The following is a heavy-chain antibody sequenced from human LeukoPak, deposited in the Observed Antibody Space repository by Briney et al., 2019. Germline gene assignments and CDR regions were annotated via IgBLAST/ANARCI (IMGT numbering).Heavy chain of an antibody. D-gene: IGHD3-16*02. V-gene: IGHV3-7*05. J-gene: IGHJ4*02. CDR1: GFTFSNHQ. CDR3: ARDYVWGSDRYTDY. CDR2: IKQDGGEK. Sequence: GGSLRLSCVGSGFTFSNHQMNWVRQAPGKGLEWVAQIKQDGGEKHYVDSVKGRFTISRDNAKNSLYLQMNSLRAEDTAVYYCARDYVWGSDRYTDYWGQGTLVTVSS.